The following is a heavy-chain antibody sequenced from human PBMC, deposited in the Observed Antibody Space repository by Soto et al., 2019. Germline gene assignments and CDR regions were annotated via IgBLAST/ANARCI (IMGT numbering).Heavy chain of an antibody. Sequence: QITLKESGPTLVKPTQTLTLTCTFSGLSLTTTGVGVGWIRQPPGKALEWLAVIYWNDDKRYSPSLKNRLTIPKDTSKNQVVLTMTNMDPVDTATYYCAQSILARPVLGAYDMWGRGTMVIVSS. D-gene: IGHD6-6*01. CDR3: AQSILARPVLGAYDM. CDR2: IYWNDDK. J-gene: IGHJ3*02. V-gene: IGHV2-5*01. CDR1: GLSLTTTGVG.